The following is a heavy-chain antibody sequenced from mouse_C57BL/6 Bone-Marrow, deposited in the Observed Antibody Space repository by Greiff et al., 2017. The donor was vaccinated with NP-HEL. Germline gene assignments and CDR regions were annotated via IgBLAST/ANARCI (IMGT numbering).Heavy chain of an antibody. CDR1: GFSLTSYG. J-gene: IGHJ4*01. V-gene: IGHV2-2*01. CDR2: IWSGGST. Sequence: QVQLQQSGPGLVQPSQSLSITCTVSGFSLTSYGVHWVRQSPGKGLEWLGVIWSGGSTDDNAAFISRLSISKDNSKSQVFFKMNSLQADDTAIYYCARPGKGAMDYWGQGTSVTVSS. CDR3: ARPGKGAMDY.